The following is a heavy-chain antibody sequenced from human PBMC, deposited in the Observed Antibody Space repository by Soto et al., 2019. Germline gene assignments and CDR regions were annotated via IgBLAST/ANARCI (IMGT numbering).Heavy chain of an antibody. V-gene: IGHV4-39*01. CDR3: ARQRTTVVTKAYFDH. D-gene: IGHD2-21*02. CDR2: IYYSGRT. Sequence: PSETLSLTCIFSVGSISSSSYYCGWIRQPPGKGLEWIGSIYYSGRTYYNPSFKSRVTISIDTSKNQFSLKLSSVTATDTAVYYCARQRTTVVTKAYFDHWGQGALVTVYS. J-gene: IGHJ4*02. CDR1: VGSISSSSYY.